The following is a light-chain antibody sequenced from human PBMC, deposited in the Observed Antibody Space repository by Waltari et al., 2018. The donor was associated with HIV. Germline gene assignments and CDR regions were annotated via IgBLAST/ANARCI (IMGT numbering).Light chain of an antibody. V-gene: IGLV3-25*03. CDR2: QDV. CDR1: ALSRHF. J-gene: IGLJ2*01. CDR3: QSAHNSHTI. Sequence: SYDLTQAPSVSVTPGQTAKIPCSGDALSRHFVSWYRQKPGQAPMMIIFQDVQRPSGIPARFSASTAVTIATLTISEVQAEDEADYYCQSAHNSHTIFGGGTKLTVL.